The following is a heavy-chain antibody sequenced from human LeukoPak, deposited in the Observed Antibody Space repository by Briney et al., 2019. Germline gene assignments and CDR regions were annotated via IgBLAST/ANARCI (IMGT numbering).Heavy chain of an antibody. CDR2: INPNSGGT. CDR1: GYTFTGYY. J-gene: IGHJ6*03. D-gene: IGHD6-13*01. Sequence: ASVKVSCKASGYTFTGYYMHWVRQAPGQGLEWMGWINPNSGGTNYAQKFQGRVTMTRDTSISTAYMELSRLRSDDTAVYCCARELVEKAAALPEYYYYYMDVWGKGTTVTISS. V-gene: IGHV1-2*02. CDR3: ARELVEKAAALPEYYYYYMDV.